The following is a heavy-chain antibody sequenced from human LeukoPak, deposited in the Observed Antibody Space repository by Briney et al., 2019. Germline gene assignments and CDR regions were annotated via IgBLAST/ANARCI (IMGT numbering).Heavy chain of an antibody. CDR2: IIPIFGTA. Sequence: SVKVSCKASGGTFSSYAISWVRQAPGQGLEWMGGIIPIFGTANYAQKFQGRVTITADESTSTACMELSSLRSEDTAVYYCARDGSGSYYTWFDPWGQGTLVTVSS. CDR3: ARDGSGSYYTWFDP. V-gene: IGHV1-69*13. J-gene: IGHJ5*02. CDR1: GGTFSSYA. D-gene: IGHD3-10*01.